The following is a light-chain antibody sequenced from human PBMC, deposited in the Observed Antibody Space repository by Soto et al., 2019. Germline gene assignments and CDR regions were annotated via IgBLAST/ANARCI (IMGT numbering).Light chain of an antibody. J-gene: IGKJ1*01. V-gene: IGKV4-1*01. Sequence: DIVMTQSPDSLAVSLGERATINCKSSQSILYSSNNKNYLAWYQHKPGQPPKLLIDWASTRQSGVPDRFSGSGSGTDFTLTISSLQAEDVAVYYCQQHYSTPRTFGQGTKVEIK. CDR3: QQHYSTPRT. CDR1: QSILYSSNNKNY. CDR2: WAS.